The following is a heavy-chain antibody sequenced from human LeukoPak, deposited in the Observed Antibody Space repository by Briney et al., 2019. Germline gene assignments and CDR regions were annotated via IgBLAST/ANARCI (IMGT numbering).Heavy chain of an antibody. CDR3: AREYCGGDCPSTMGYYGMDV. J-gene: IGHJ6*02. D-gene: IGHD2-21*02. Sequence: ASVKVSCKASGYTFTSYAMHWVRQAPGQRLEWMGWINAGNGNTKYSQKFQGRVTITRDTSASTVYMELSSLRSEDTAVYYCAREYCGGDCPSTMGYYGMDVWGQGTTVTVSS. CDR2: INAGNGNT. CDR1: GYTFTSYA. V-gene: IGHV1-3*01.